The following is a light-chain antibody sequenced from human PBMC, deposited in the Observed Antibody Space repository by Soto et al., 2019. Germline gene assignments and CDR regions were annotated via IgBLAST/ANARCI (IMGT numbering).Light chain of an antibody. V-gene: IGLV2-14*01. J-gene: IGLJ1*01. CDR3: SSYTSSLYV. Sequence: QSALTQPPSASGSPGQSVTISCTGTSSDVGAYNYVSWYQQHPGKAPKLMIYDVSNRPSGVSNRFSGSKSGNTASLTISGLQAEDEADYYCSSYTSSLYVFGTGTKVTVL. CDR2: DVS. CDR1: SSDVGAYNY.